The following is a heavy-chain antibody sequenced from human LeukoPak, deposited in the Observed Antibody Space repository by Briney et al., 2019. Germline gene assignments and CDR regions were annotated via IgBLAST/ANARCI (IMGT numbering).Heavy chain of an antibody. V-gene: IGHV3-48*04. CDR2: ISSSGSTI. J-gene: IGHJ3*02. CDR1: GFTISNYG. Sequence: GGSLRLSCAASGFTISNYGMNWVRQAPGKGLEGVSYISSSGSTIYYADSVKGRFTISRDNAKNSLYVQMNSLRAEDTAVYYCARAGRDGGNRVSLSFDIWGQGTMVTVSS. CDR3: ARAGRDGGNRVSLSFDI. D-gene: IGHD4-23*01.